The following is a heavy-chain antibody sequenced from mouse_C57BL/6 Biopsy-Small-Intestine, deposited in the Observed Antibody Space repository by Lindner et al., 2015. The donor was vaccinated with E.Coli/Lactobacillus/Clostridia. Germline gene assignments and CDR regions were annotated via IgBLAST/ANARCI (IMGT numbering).Heavy chain of an antibody. CDR2: ISAYNANT. V-gene: IGHV1-59*01. J-gene: IGHJ3*01. Sequence: SVKVSCKGSGYTFTSYGISWVRQAPGQGLEWIGWISAYNANTNYAQKFQGRVTMTTDTSTTTVYMELRSLRSDDTAMYYCARWVDFYDSSGYYYPLDYWGQGTLVTVS. CDR1: GYTFTSYG. D-gene: IGHD1-1*01. CDR3: ARWVDFYDSSGYYYPLDY.